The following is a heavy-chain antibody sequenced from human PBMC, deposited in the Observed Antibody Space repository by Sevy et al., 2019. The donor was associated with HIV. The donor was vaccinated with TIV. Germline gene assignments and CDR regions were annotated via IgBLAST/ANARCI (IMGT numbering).Heavy chain of an antibody. D-gene: IGHD1-26*01. Sequence: ASVKVSCKASGYTFTSYAMHWVRQAPGQRLEWMGWINAGNGNTKYSQKFQGRVTITRDTSASTAYMELSSLRSEDTAVYYCARALRRSHYYYYGMDVWGHGTTVTVSS. V-gene: IGHV1-3*01. CDR1: GYTFTSYA. CDR3: ARALRRSHYYYYGMDV. J-gene: IGHJ6*02. CDR2: INAGNGNT.